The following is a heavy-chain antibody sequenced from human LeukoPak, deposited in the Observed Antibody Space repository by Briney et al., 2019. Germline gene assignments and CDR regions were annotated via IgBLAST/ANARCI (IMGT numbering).Heavy chain of an antibody. V-gene: IGHV4-59*01. CDR2: TRYGGTT. Sequence: SETLSLTCSVSDDSISDYYWCWVRQPPGRGLEWIGYTRYGGTTSQNPSLKSRVTMSVDTSKNRLSLRLTSVTAADTAVYYCARGSGIHAWNLQHWGQGTLVTVSS. D-gene: IGHD1-1*01. CDR3: ARGSGIHAWNLQH. CDR1: DDSISDYY. J-gene: IGHJ1*01.